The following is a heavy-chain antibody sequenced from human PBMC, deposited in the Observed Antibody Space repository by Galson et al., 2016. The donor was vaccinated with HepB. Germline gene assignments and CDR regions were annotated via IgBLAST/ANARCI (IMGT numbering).Heavy chain of an antibody. D-gene: IGHD3-10*01. V-gene: IGHV1-69*13. Sequence: SVKVSCKASGSTFNRYSITWVRQAPGKGLEWMGEIITIFGATNNAQKFQDRLTITADESTSTAYMELRSLRSEETAVYYFATIETGLYFGPGSFPQAAFDLWGQGTMVTVSA. CDR1: GSTFNRYS. CDR3: ATIETGLYFGPGSFPQAAFDL. CDR2: IITIFGAT. J-gene: IGHJ3*01.